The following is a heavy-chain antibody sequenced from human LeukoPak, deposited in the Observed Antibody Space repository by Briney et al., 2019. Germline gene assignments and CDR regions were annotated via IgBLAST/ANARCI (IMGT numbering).Heavy chain of an antibody. V-gene: IGHV1-18*01. J-gene: IGHJ4*02. Sequence: ASVKVSCKASGYTFTSYGISWVRQAPGQGLEWMGWISAYNGNTTYAQKLQGRVTITADESTSTAYMELSSLRSEDTAVYYCARGLGYCSGGSCYPLFDYWGQGTLVTVSS. CDR1: GYTFTSYG. CDR2: ISAYNGNT. D-gene: IGHD2-15*01. CDR3: ARGLGYCSGGSCYPLFDY.